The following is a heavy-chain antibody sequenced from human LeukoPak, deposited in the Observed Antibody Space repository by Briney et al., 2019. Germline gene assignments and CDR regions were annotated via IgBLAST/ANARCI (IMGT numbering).Heavy chain of an antibody. Sequence: GASVKVSCEASGYTLTSYGINWMRQAPGQGLEWMGWISTQSGNTNYAQKVQGRLTLTTDRSTNTAYMELRSLRSDDTAVYYCARDRVGAFDIWGQGTMVTVSS. CDR1: GYTLTSYG. J-gene: IGHJ3*02. CDR2: ISTQSGNT. V-gene: IGHV1-18*01. CDR3: ARDRVGAFDI.